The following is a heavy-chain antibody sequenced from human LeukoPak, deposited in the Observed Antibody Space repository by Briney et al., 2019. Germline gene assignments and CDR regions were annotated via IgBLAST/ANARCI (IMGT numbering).Heavy chain of an antibody. CDR1: GGSISSSSYY. J-gene: IGHJ4*02. CDR2: IYYSGST. D-gene: IGHD3-22*01. Sequence: SETLSLTCTVSGGSISSSSYYWGWIRQPPGKGLEWIGSIYYSGSTYYNPSLKSRVTISVDTSKNQFSLKLSSVTAADTAVYYCASEHYGFFYDSSGYYPEDWGQGTLVTVSS. CDR3: ASEHYGFFYDSSGYYPED. V-gene: IGHV4-39*07.